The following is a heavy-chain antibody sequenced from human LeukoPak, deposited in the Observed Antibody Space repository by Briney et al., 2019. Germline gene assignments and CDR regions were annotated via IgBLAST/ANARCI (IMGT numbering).Heavy chain of an antibody. V-gene: IGHV3-30*18. Sequence: PGGSLRLSCAASGFTFSSYDMHWVRQAPGKGLEWVSVISSDGNNKYYADSVKGRFTISRDNSKNTLYLQMSSLRPEDTAVYYCAKEGRWLQLGGAFDIWGQGTMVTVSS. J-gene: IGHJ3*02. D-gene: IGHD5-24*01. CDR2: ISSDGNNK. CDR3: AKEGRWLQLGGAFDI. CDR1: GFTFSSYD.